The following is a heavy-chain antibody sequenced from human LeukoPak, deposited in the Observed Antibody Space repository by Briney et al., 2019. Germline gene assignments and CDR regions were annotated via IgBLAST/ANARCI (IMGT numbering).Heavy chain of an antibody. CDR2: INPNSGET. J-gene: IGHJ4*02. D-gene: IGHD4-11*01. V-gene: IGHV1-2*02. CDR1: GYTFSDYY. CDR3: ARDRDYSNTERGFDY. Sequence: ASVKVSCKTSGYTFSDYYIHWVRQAPGQGPEWMAWINPNSGETKSAQKFQGRVTMTGDTSISTAYMELRRVTSDDTAVYYCARDRDYSNTERGFDYWGQGTLVTVSS.